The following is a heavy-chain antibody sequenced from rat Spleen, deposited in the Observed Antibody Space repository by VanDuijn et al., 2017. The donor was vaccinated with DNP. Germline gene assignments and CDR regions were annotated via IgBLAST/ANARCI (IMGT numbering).Heavy chain of an antibody. CDR2: ISSGGGNT. V-gene: IGHV5S23*01. Sequence: EVQLVESGGGLVQPGRSLKLSCVASGFIFSDYNMAWVRQGPTKGLEWVAAISSGGGNTYYRDSVKGRFTISRDNAKSTLYLQMDSLRSEDTATYYCASRPPPTRGPFDYWGQGVTVTVSS. CDR3: ASRPPPTRGPFDY. J-gene: IGHJ2*01. D-gene: IGHD1-4*01. CDR1: GFIFSDYN.